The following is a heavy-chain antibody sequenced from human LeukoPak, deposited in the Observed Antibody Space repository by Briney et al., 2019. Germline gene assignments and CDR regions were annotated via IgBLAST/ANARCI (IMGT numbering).Heavy chain of an antibody. Sequence: GGSLRLSCAASGFTFDDYAMHWVRQAPGKGLEWVSLISGDGGSTYNADSVKGRFTISRDNSKNSLYLQMNSLRTEDTALYYCAKSLESLYYDSTSDAFDIWGQGTMVTVSP. J-gene: IGHJ3*02. D-gene: IGHD3-22*01. CDR2: ISGDGGST. CDR3: AKSLESLYYDSTSDAFDI. V-gene: IGHV3-43*02. CDR1: GFTFDDYA.